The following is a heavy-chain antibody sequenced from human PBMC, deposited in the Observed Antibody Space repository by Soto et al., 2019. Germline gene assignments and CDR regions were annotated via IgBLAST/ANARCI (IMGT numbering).Heavy chain of an antibody. J-gene: IGHJ4*02. D-gene: IGHD3-10*01. Sequence: PGGSLRLSCAASGFTFTNYAMNWVRQAPGKGLEWVSAISDTGGRTHYADSMKGRFTISRDNAKNSLYLEMNSLRAEDTAVYYCARESGDLTSNFDYWGQGTLVTVSS. CDR2: ISDTGGRT. V-gene: IGHV3-21*06. CDR3: ARESGDLTSNFDY. CDR1: GFTFTNYA.